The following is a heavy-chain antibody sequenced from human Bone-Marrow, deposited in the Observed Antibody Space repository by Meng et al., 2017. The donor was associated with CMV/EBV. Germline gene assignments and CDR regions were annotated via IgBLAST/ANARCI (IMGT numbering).Heavy chain of an antibody. CDR2: IIPIFGTA. V-gene: IGHV1-69*05. Sequence: SVKVSCKASGDTFSSYAISWVRQAPGQGLEWMGGIIPIFGTANYAQKFQGRVTITTDESTSTAYMELSSLRSEDTAVYYCAYYDLWSGLDPNYYYNGMEVWGQGTTVTVSS. D-gene: IGHD3-3*01. CDR3: AYYDLWSGLDPNYYYNGMEV. CDR1: GDTFSSYA. J-gene: IGHJ6*02.